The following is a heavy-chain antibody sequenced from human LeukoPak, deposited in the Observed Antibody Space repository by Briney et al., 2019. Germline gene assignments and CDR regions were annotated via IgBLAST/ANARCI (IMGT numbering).Heavy chain of an antibody. J-gene: IGHJ4*02. Sequence: GASVKVSCKASGYTFTSYAMHWVRQAPGQRLEWMGWINAGTGDTKYSQKFQGRVTITRDTSASTAYMELSSLRSEDTAVYYCARVGWVTTVVTPDWYFDYWGQGTLVTVSS. D-gene: IGHD4-23*01. V-gene: IGHV1-3*01. CDR1: GYTFTSYA. CDR3: ARVGWVTTVVTPDWYFDY. CDR2: INAGTGDT.